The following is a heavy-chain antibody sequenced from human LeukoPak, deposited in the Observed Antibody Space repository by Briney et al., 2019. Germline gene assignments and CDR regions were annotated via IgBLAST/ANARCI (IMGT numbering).Heavy chain of an antibody. D-gene: IGHD3-9*01. CDR3: ARVGLSDDILTGYPDNWFDP. J-gene: IGHJ5*02. Sequence: SETLSLTCTVSGGSVSSGSYYWSWIRQPPGKGLEWIGYIYYSGSTDYNPSLKSRVTISVDTSKNQFSLKLSSVTAADTAVYYCARVGLSDDILTGYPDNWFDPWGQGTLVTVSS. CDR1: GGSVSSGSYY. CDR2: IYYSGST. V-gene: IGHV4-61*01.